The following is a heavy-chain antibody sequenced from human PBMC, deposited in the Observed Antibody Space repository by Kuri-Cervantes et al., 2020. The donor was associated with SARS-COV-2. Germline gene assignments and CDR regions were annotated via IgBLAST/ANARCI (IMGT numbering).Heavy chain of an antibody. Sequence: GGSLRLSCAASGFTFRSYAMHWVRQAPGKGLEWVAVISYDGSNKYYADSVKGRFTISRDNSKNTLYLQMNSLRAEDTAVYYCARDLGVVVPAIDYGMDVWGQGTTVTVSS. J-gene: IGHJ6*02. CDR1: GFTFRSYA. CDR2: ISYDGSNK. V-gene: IGHV3-30-3*01. D-gene: IGHD2-2*01. CDR3: ARDLGVVVPAIDYGMDV.